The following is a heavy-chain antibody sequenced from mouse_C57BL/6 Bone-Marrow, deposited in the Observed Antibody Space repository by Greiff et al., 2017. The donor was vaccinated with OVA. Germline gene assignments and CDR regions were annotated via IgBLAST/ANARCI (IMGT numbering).Heavy chain of an antibody. J-gene: IGHJ4*01. CDR1: GFSLTSYG. Sequence: QVQLQQSGPGLVQPSQSLSITCTVSGFSLTSYGVHWVRQSPGKGLEWLGVIWRGGSTDYNAAFMSRLSITKDNSKSQVFFKMNSLQADDTAIYYCAPSIYYGKGYYAMDYWGQGTSVTVSS. CDR3: APSIYYGKGYYAMDY. CDR2: IWRGGST. D-gene: IGHD2-1*01. V-gene: IGHV2-5*01.